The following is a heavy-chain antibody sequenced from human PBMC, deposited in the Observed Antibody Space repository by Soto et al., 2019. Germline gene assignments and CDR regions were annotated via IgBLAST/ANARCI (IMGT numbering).Heavy chain of an antibody. CDR2: IYHSGST. V-gene: IGHV4-4*02. J-gene: IGHJ4*02. D-gene: IGHD6-13*01. CDR3: VAEDSSRVDY. Sequence: QVQLQESGPGLVKPSGTLSLTCAVSGGSISSSNWWGWVRQPPGKGLEWIGEIYHSGSTNYNPSLKGRVTISLDKSKNPFSLNLSSVTAADTAVYYCVAEDSSRVDYWGQGTLVTVSS. CDR1: GGSISSSNW.